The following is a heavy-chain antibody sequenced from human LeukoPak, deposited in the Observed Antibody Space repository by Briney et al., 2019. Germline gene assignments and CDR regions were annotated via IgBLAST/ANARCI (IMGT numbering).Heavy chain of an antibody. V-gene: IGHV1-18*01. CDR3: ARVSSSWSVFDY. D-gene: IGHD6-13*01. CDR1: GYTFTSYG. Sequence: ASVKVSCKASGYTFTSYGISWVRQAPGQGLEWMGWINADNGNTKYSQKFQGRVTITRDTSASTAYMELSSLGSEDTAVYYCARVSSSWSVFDYWGQGTLVTVSS. CDR2: INADNGNT. J-gene: IGHJ4*02.